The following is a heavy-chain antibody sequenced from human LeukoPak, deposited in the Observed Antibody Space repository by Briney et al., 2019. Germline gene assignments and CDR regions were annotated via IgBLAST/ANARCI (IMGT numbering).Heavy chain of an antibody. V-gene: IGHV4-39*01. CDR1: GDSISSGTSY. J-gene: IGHJ5*02. Sequence: PSETLSLTCIVSGDSISSGTSYWGWIRQPPGKGLEWIGNIYYSGSTNYNPSLKSRVIISVDTSKNQFSLQLSSVTAADTGVYYCARQVPMTNWFDPWGQGTLVTVSS. CDR3: ARQVPMTNWFDP. D-gene: IGHD3-22*01. CDR2: IYYSGST.